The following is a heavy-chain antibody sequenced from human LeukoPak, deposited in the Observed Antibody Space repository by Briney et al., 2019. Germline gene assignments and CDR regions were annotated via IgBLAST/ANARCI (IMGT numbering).Heavy chain of an antibody. CDR1: GYTFTSYY. CDR3: ASLPAGYCSGGSCYS. J-gene: IGHJ4*02. D-gene: IGHD2-15*01. CDR2: IDPSGGST. V-gene: IGHV1-46*01. Sequence: ASVKVSCKASGYTFTSYYIHWVRQAPGQGLEWMGIIDPSGGSTSYAQKFRGRVTMTRDTSTTTFYMELSSLRSGDTAVYYCASLPAGYCSGGSCYSWGQGTLVTVPS.